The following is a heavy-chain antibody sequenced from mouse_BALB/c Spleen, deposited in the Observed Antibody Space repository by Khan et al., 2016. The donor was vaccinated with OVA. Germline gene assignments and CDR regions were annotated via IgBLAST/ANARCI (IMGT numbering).Heavy chain of an antibody. CDR3: ARGYFGNYEFAY. CDR1: GYTFTNYW. CDR2: IFPGTGTT. V-gene: IGHV1S132*01. J-gene: IGHJ3*01. Sequence: QVQLQQPGAELVKPGASVKLSCKTSGYTFTNYWIQWVKQRPGQGLGWIGEIFPGTGTTYYNEDFKAKATLTIDTSSSTAYMQLSSRTSEDSAVYFCARGYFGNYEFAYWGQGTLVTVSA. D-gene: IGHD2-1*01.